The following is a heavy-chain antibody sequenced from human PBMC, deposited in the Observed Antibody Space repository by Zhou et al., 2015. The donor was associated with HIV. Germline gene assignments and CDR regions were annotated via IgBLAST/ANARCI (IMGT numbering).Heavy chain of an antibody. CDR1: GFDFRRFA. CDR2: ISYDGSKK. J-gene: IGHJ5*02. D-gene: IGHD3-9*01. CDR3: ARARLPGRQFDWVLSPFVH. V-gene: IGHV3-30-3*01. Sequence: QEDLIESGGGVVRPGTSLRLSCEPSGFDFRRFAIHWVRLPPGKGLEWVAGISYDGSKKYYADSVKGRITISRDNAANTLYLQMNSLRVEDMGVYYCARARLPGRQFDWVLSPFVHWGRGTLVTVSS.